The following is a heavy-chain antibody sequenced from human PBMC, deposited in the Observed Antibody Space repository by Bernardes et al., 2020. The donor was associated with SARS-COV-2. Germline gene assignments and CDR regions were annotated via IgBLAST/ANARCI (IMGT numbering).Heavy chain of an antibody. CDR2: IKSKTDGGTT. CDR1: GFTFSNAW. V-gene: IGHV3-15*01. D-gene: IGHD3-9*01. J-gene: IGHJ4*02. CDR3: ATSRRYFDWSSL. Sequence: GGSLRLSCAASGFTFSNAWMRWVRQSPGKGLEWVGRIKSKTDGGTTDYAAPVEGRFTISRDDSKNTLYLQMNSLKTEDTGVYYCATSRRYFDWSSLWGPGTLVTVSS.